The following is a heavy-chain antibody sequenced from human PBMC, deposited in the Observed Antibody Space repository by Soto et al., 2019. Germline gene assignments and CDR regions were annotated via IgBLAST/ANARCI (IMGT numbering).Heavy chain of an antibody. CDR1: GGTISSYS. CDR3: ARDQESPSGYYLTGNPYYYYVMDV. CDR2: IIPIFCTA. J-gene: IGHJ6*02. V-gene: IGHV1-69*06. D-gene: IGHD1-20*01. Sequence: SGGTISSYSICRVQQANRKVLEWMGGIIPIFCTANYAQKFQGRVTITADKSTSTAYMELSSLRSEDTAVYYCARDQESPSGYYLTGNPYYYYVMDVLVQGTTVT.